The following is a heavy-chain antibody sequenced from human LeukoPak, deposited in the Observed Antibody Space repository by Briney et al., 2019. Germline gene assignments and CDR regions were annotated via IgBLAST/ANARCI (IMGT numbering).Heavy chain of an antibody. V-gene: IGHV4-39*01. CDR1: DGSVSSGTYY. Sequence: PSETLSLTCTISDGSVSSGTYYWGWIRQSPGKGLEWIGSIHYSGSSYYNPSLKSRAAIFVDTSRDQVPMDLSYVTAADTALYYCVRHISANTGYFDSCGQGTLVTVSS. J-gene: IGHJ4*02. CDR3: VRHISANTGYFDS. CDR2: IHYSGSS.